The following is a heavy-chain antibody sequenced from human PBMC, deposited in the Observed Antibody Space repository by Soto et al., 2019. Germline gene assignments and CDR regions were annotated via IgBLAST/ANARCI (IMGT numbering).Heavy chain of an antibody. CDR3: ARVRFGELG. D-gene: IGHD3-10*01. CDR2: IGVGGGDR. J-gene: IGHJ4*02. CDR1: GFTFSSYA. Sequence: EVQLLESGGGLVQPGGSLRLSCAASGFTFSSYAMSWVRQAPGEGLEWDSIIGVGGGDRYYPEYVKGRFTISRDNSGDTLYLEMNSLRDEDTAVYYRARVRFGELGWGQGTLVTVSS. V-gene: IGHV3-23*01.